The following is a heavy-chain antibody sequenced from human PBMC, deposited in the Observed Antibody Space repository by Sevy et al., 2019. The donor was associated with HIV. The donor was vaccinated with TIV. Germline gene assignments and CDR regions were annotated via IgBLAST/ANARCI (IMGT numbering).Heavy chain of an antibody. CDR3: ARIAAAQVTRFDY. D-gene: IGHD6-13*01. CDR1: GFTFSSYA. Sequence: GESLKISCAASGFTFSSYAMHWVRQAPGKGLEWVSAISGSGGSTYYADSVKGRFTISRDNSKNTLYLRMNSLRAEDTAVYYCARIAAAQVTRFDYWGQGTLVTVSS. V-gene: IGHV3-23*01. J-gene: IGHJ4*02. CDR2: ISGSGGST.